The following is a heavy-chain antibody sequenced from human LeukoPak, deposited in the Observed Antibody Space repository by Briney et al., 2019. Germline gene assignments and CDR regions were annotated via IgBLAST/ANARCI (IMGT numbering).Heavy chain of an antibody. CDR1: GFSFTTYW. CDR2: ISYDGSNK. Sequence: QPGGSLRLSCAASGFSFTTYWMSWVRQAPGKGLEWVAVISYDGSNKYYADSVKGRFTISRDNSKNTLYLQMNSLRAEDTAVYYCVKDYYYYMDVWGKGTTVTVSS. V-gene: IGHV3-30*18. J-gene: IGHJ6*03. CDR3: VKDYYYYMDV.